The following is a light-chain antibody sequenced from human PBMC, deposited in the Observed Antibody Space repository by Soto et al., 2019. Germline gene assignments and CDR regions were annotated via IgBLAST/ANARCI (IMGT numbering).Light chain of an antibody. CDR1: SSDVGAYNY. V-gene: IGLV2-8*01. CDR3: SSYAGSNNFI. CDR2: EVS. J-gene: IGLJ2*01. Sequence: SALTQPPSASGSPGQSVTISCTGTSSDVGAYNYVSWYQQLPGKAPKLVIYEVSKRPSGVPDRFSGSKSGNTASLTVSGLQAEDEADYYCSSYAGSNNFIFGGGTKLTVL.